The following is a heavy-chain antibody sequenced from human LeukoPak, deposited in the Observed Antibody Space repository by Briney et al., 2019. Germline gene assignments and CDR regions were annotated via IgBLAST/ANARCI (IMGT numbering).Heavy chain of an antibody. CDR2: ISSNGGST. Sequence: GGSLRLSCSASGFTFSSYAMHWVRQAPGKGLEYVSAISSNGGSTYYADSVKGRFTISRENSKNTMYLQMSSLRGEDTAVYYCARWRAGIAVAVDYWGQGTLVTVSS. V-gene: IGHV3-64D*09. CDR3: ARWRAGIAVAVDY. D-gene: IGHD6-19*01. J-gene: IGHJ4*02. CDR1: GFTFSSYA.